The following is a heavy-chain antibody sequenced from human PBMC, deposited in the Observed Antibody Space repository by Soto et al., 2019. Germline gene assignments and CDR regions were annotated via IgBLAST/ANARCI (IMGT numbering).Heavy chain of an antibody. J-gene: IGHJ4*02. CDR2: INPNSGGT. Sequence: ASVKVSCKASGYTFTGYYMHWVRQAPGQGLEWMGWINPNSGGTNYAQKFQGWVTMTRDTSISTAYMELSRLRSDDTAVYYCATQRDYGDYGAFDYWGQGTLATVSS. CDR1: GYTFTGYY. V-gene: IGHV1-2*04. D-gene: IGHD4-17*01. CDR3: ATQRDYGDYGAFDY.